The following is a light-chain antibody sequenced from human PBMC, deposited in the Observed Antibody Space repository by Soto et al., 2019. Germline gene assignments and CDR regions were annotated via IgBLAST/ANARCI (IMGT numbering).Light chain of an antibody. CDR3: QHYSSQT. CDR1: QSVSSNY. CDR2: GAS. V-gene: IGKV3-20*01. J-gene: IGKJ1*01. Sequence: EVVLTQSPVTLSLSPRERATLSCRASQSVSSNYLAWYQQRPGQAPRLLIYGASSRATGIPDRFSGSGSGTDFTLTISRLEPEDSAVYFCQHYSSQTFGQGTKVDI.